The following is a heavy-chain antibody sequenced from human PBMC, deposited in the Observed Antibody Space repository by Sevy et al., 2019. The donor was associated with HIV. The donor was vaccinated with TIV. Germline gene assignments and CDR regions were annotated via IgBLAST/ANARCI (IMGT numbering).Heavy chain of an antibody. D-gene: IGHD3-9*01. J-gene: IGHJ6*02. V-gene: IGHV3-30-3*01. Sequence: GGSLRLSCAASGFTFSSYAMHWVRQAPGKGLEWVAVISYDGSNKYYADSVKGRFTNSRDNSKNTLYLQMNSLRAEDTAVYYCARDSEIRYFDWLPYYYYGMDVWGQGTTVTVSS. CDR2: ISYDGSNK. CDR1: GFTFSSYA. CDR3: ARDSEIRYFDWLPYYYYGMDV.